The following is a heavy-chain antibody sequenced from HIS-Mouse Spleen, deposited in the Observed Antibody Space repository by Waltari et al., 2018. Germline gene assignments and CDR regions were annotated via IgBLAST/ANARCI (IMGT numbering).Heavy chain of an antibody. D-gene: IGHD6-13*01. CDR1: GYAFPGYC. Sequence: QVQLVQSGAEVTKPGASVKASGKASGYAFPGYCMDLVRQAPGRGLEWMGWINPNSGGKNYAQKFQGRVTMTRDTSISTAYMELSRLRSDDTAVYYCARDGPGIAAADPDAFDIWGQGTMVTVSS. V-gene: IGHV1-2*02. J-gene: IGHJ3*02. CDR3: ARDGPGIAAADPDAFDI. CDR2: INPNSGGK.